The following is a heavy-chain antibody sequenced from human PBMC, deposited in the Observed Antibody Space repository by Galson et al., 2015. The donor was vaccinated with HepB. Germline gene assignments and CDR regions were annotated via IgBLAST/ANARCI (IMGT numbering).Heavy chain of an antibody. J-gene: IGHJ4*02. Sequence: SLRLSCAASGFTFSSYGMHWVRQAPGKGLEWVAVISYDGSNKYYAGSVKGRFTISRDNSKNTLYLQMNSLRAEDTAVYYCAKDRPTTQGWTLDYWGQGTLVTVSS. CDR1: GFTFSSYG. CDR3: AKDRPTTQGWTLDY. V-gene: IGHV3-30*18. CDR2: ISYDGSNK. D-gene: IGHD3/OR15-3a*01.